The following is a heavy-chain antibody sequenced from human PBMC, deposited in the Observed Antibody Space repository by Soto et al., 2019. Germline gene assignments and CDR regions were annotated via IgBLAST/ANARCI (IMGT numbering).Heavy chain of an antibody. Sequence: QPGGSLRLSCAASGFTVSSNYMSWVRQAPGKGLEWVSVIYSGGSTYYADSVKGRFTISRDNSKNTLYLQMNSLRAEDTAVYYCASSPPVSATPPYIDYWGQGTLVTVSS. V-gene: IGHV3-66*01. D-gene: IGHD1-26*01. CDR1: GFTVSSNY. CDR3: ASSPPVSATPPYIDY. J-gene: IGHJ4*02. CDR2: IYSGGST.